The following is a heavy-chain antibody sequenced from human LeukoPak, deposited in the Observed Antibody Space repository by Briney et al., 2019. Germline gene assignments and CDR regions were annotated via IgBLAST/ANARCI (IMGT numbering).Heavy chain of an antibody. V-gene: IGHV3-30*18. J-gene: IGHJ4*02. CDR3: AKDTRLYCSSTSCHSFDY. CDR2: ISYDGSNK. Sequence: GRSLRLSCAASGFTFSSYGMHWVRQAPGKGLEWVAVISYDGSNKYYADSVKGRFTISRDNSKNTLYLQMNSLRAEDTAVYYCAKDTRLYCSSTSCHSFDYWGQGTLVTVSS. D-gene: IGHD2-2*01. CDR1: GFTFSSYG.